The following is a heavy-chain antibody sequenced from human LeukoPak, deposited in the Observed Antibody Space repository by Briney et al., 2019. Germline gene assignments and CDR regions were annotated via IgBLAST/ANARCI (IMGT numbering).Heavy chain of an antibody. V-gene: IGHV1-2*02. CDR2: INPNSGGT. CDR1: GYTFTGYY. D-gene: IGHD6-19*01. J-gene: IGHJ4*02. Sequence: ASVKVSCKASGYTFTGYYLHWVRQAPGQGLEWMGWINPNSGGTNYAQKFQGRVTMTRDTSISTAYMELRSLRSDDTAVYYCARDSAVAGTKLFDYWGQGTLVTVSS. CDR3: ARDSAVAGTKLFDY.